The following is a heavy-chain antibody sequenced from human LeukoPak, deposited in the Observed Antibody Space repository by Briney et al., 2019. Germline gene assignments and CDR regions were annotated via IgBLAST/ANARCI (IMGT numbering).Heavy chain of an antibody. Sequence: GGSLRLSCAASGFTFSGSTMNWVRQAPVRGLEWVANIKPDGSEIYYVDSVKGRFTISRDNAKNAVYLHMNSLRPEDTAVYYCARDRPSGIYYDFLTDTFDFWGQGTMVTVSS. CDR2: IKPDGSEI. CDR3: ARDRPSGIYYDFLTDTFDF. CDR1: GFTFSGST. D-gene: IGHD3-3*01. V-gene: IGHV3-7*01. J-gene: IGHJ3*01.